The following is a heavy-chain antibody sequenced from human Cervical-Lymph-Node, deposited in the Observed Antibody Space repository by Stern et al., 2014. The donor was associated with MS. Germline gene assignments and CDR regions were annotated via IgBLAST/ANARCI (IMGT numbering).Heavy chain of an antibody. V-gene: IGHV1-69*01. Sequence: QVQLVQSGAEVRKPGSSVKVACKASGDTFSNYGISWVRQAPGQGLEWMGGIISLFGTATYAQTFKDRVTIIAEESTSTVYLYLNSLRSEDTAVYYCARDDVMIWDMDVWGQGTTVTVSS. D-gene: IGHD3/OR15-3a*01. CDR3: ARDDVMIWDMDV. CDR1: GDTFSNYG. J-gene: IGHJ6*02. CDR2: IISLFGTA.